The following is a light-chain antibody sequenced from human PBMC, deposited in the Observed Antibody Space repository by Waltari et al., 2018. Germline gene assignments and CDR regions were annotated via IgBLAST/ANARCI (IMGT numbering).Light chain of an antibody. CDR1: GSGVGSYDL. CDR2: DAT. Sequence: QSALTQAASVSGSPGQSITISCSGTGSGVGSYDLVAWYQQHPGKAPKLIIYDATKLPSGVSRRFSESESGNTASLTISGLQAEDEADYFCSSYSSSTTLGNVFGTGTKVTVL. V-gene: IGLV2-23*01. J-gene: IGLJ1*01. CDR3: SSYSSSTTLGNV.